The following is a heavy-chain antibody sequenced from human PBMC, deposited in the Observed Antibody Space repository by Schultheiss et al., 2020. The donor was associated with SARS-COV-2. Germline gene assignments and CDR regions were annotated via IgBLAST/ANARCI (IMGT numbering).Heavy chain of an antibody. Sequence: GGSLRLSCAGSGFSFSRFGMHWVRQAPGKGLEWMATISYYGTITYYADSVKGRFTMSRDNSRNTLYLQMHILRPEDTAVYYCAKGAVAGDDAFDLWGQGTLVTVSS. V-gene: IGHV3-30*18. J-gene: IGHJ3*01. CDR2: ISYYGTIT. CDR1: GFSFSRFG. CDR3: AKGAVAGDDAFDL. D-gene: IGHD6-19*01.